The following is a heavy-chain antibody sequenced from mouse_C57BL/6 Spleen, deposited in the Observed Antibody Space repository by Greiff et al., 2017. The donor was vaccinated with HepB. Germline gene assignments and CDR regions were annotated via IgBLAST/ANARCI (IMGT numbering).Heavy chain of an antibody. CDR3: ALITTVVATGNWYFDV. CDR2: IDPSDSYT. Sequence: QVQLQQPGAELVMPGASVKLSCKASGYTFTSYWMHWVKQRPGQGLEWIGEIDPSDSYTNYNQKFKGKSTLTVDKSSSTAYMQLSSLTSEDSAVYYCALITTVVATGNWYFDVLGTGTTVTVSS. CDR1: GYTFTSYW. D-gene: IGHD1-1*01. J-gene: IGHJ1*03. V-gene: IGHV1-69*01.